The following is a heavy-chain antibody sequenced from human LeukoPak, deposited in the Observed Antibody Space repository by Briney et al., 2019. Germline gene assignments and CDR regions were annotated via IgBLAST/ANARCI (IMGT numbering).Heavy chain of an antibody. CDR3: VREGNELLSKDFDY. V-gene: IGHV1-2*02. Sequence: GGSLRLSCAASGFTFSGYYIHWVRQAPGQGLEWMGYINPHSGGTNSPQTFQGRVTLTTDTSISAPYMELSSLISDDTAMYYCVREGNELLSKDFDYWGQGTLVAVSS. J-gene: IGHJ4*02. CDR2: INPHSGGT. D-gene: IGHD2-21*02. CDR1: GFTFSGYY.